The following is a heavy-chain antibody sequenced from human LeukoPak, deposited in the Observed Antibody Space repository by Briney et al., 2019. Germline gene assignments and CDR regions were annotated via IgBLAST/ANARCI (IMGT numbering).Heavy chain of an antibody. V-gene: IGHV1-18*01. CDR3: AREFGESAGVDP. J-gene: IGHJ5*02. Sequence: ASVKVSCKASGYTFTSYGISWVGQAQGQGREWMGGISVYNGKTNNPQKLQGRVTITPHTPTSTAYMELRSLRSADTAVYYCAREFGESAGVDPWGQGTLVTVSS. CDR2: ISVYNGKT. CDR1: GYTFTSYG. D-gene: IGHD3-10*01.